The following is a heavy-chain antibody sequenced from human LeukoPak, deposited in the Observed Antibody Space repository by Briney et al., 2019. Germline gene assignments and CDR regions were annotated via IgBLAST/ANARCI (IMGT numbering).Heavy chain of an antibody. D-gene: IGHD3-9*01. Sequence: PSETLSLTCTVSGGSISSSSYYWGWIRQPPGEGLEWIGSIYYSGSTYYNPSLKSRVTISVDTSKNQFSLKLSSVTAADTAVYYCASPMYYDILTGYYTFDYWGQGTLVTVSS. CDR3: ASPMYYDILTGYYTFDY. J-gene: IGHJ4*02. CDR1: GGSISSSSYY. V-gene: IGHV4-39*07. CDR2: IYYSGST.